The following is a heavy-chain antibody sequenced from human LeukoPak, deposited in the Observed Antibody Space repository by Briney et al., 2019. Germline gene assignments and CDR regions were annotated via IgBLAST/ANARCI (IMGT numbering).Heavy chain of an antibody. Sequence: PSETLSLTCTVSGGSIGSGGYYWSWIRQHPGKGLEWIGYIYYSGSTYYNPSLKSRVTISVDTSKNQFSLKLSSVTAADTAVYYCARASYYDSSGYYGSFDYWGQGTLVTVSS. CDR3: ARASYYDSSGYYGSFDY. D-gene: IGHD3-22*01. J-gene: IGHJ4*02. V-gene: IGHV4-31*03. CDR2: IYYSGST. CDR1: GGSIGSGGYY.